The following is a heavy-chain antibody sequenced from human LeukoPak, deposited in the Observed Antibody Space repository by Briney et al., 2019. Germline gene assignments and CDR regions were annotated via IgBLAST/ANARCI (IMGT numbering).Heavy chain of an antibody. J-gene: IGHJ4*01. CDR3: VRQAVSGCSGIAY. Sequence: GGSPRVSSAASGFTISKYCMHWVRQAPGKGLEWVSRINPDGSSSNYADSVKGRFTMSRDNAKSMVYLQMDGLRAEDTAVFSCVRQAVSGCSGIAYWGQGALVTVSS. CDR1: GFTISKYC. V-gene: IGHV3-74*01. CDR2: INPDGSSS. D-gene: IGHD6-13*01.